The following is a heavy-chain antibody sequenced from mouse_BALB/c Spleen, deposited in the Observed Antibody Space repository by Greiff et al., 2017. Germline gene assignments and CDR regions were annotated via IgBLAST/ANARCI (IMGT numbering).Heavy chain of an antibody. V-gene: IGHV14-3*02. CDR2: IDPANGNT. CDR3: AREDYLDY. Sequence: VHVKQSGAELVKPGASVKLSCTASGFNIKDTYMHWVKQRPEQGLEWIGRIDPANGNTKYDPKFQGKATITADTSSNTAYLQLSSLTSEDTAVYYCAREDYLDYWGQGTTLTVSS. CDR1: GFNIKDTY. J-gene: IGHJ2*01.